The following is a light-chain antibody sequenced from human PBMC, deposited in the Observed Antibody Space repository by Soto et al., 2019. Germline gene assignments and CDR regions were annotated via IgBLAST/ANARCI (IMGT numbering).Light chain of an antibody. CDR3: NSYTTSNTLV. Sequence: QSVLTQPASVSGSPGQAITVSCSGTSSDIGAHNFVSWYQQHPGKAPKLIIYEVINRPSGVSDRFSGSKSGNTASLTTSGLQSEDEADYYCNSYTTSNTLVFGSGTKVTVL. V-gene: IGLV2-14*03. CDR2: EVI. J-gene: IGLJ1*01. CDR1: SSDIGAHNF.